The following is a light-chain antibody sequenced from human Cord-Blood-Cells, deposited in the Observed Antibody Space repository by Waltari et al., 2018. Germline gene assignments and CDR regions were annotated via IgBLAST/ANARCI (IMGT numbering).Light chain of an antibody. CDR1: QGIRSY. CDR2: AAA. V-gene: IGKV1D-8*03. J-gene: IGKJ1*01. CDR3: RQYYSFPPT. Sequence: VIWMTQSPSLLSASTGDRVTISCRVSQGIRSYFAGYQQKPGKAPELLIYAAANLQSGVPSRFSGSGSWTDFTLPISCLQSEDFAAYYCRQYYSFPPTFGQGTKMEIK.